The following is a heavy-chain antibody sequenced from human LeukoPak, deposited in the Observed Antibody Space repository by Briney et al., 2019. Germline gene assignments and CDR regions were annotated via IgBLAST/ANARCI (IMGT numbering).Heavy chain of an antibody. J-gene: IGHJ5*02. CDR2: ISAYNGNT. Sequence: ASVKVSCKASGYTFTSYGTSWVRQAPGPGLEWMGWISAYNGNTNYAQKLQGRVTMTTDTSTSTAYMELRSLRSDDTAVYHCARGSIGYCSSTSCFQRWFDPWGQGTLVTVSS. V-gene: IGHV1-18*01. D-gene: IGHD2-2*01. CDR1: GYTFTSYG. CDR3: ARGSIGYCSSTSCFQRWFDP.